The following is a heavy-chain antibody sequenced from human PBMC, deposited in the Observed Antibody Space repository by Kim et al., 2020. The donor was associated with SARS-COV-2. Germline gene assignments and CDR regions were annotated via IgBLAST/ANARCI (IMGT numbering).Heavy chain of an antibody. J-gene: IGHJ4*02. CDR2: INPSGGST. Sequence: ASVKVSCKASGYTFTSYYMHWVRQAPGQGLEWMGIINPSGGSTSYAQKFQGRVTMTRYTSTSTVYMELSSLRSEDTAVYYCARVRRRYDFWSGYLDYWGQGTLVTVSS. CDR3: ARVRRRYDFWSGYLDY. D-gene: IGHD3-3*01. V-gene: IGHV1-46*01. CDR1: GYTFTSYY.